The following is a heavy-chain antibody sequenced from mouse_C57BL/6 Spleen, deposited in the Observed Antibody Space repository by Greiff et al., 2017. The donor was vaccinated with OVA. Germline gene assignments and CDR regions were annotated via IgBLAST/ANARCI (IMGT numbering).Heavy chain of an antibody. J-gene: IGHJ4*01. D-gene: IGHD2-3*01. Sequence: VQLQQPGAELVKPGASVKLSCKASGYTFTSYWMQWVKQRPGQGLEWIGEIDPSDSYTNYNQKFKGKATLTVDTSSSTAYMQLSSLTSEDSAVYYCARRDPAYDGYLYYAMDYWGQGTSVTVSS. CDR1: GYTFTSYW. V-gene: IGHV1-50*01. CDR3: ARRDPAYDGYLYYAMDY. CDR2: IDPSDSYT.